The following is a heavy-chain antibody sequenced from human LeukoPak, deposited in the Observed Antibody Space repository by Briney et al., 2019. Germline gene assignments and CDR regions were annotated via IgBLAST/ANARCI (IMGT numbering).Heavy chain of an antibody. Sequence: GGSLRLACAASGFTFSSYGMHWVRQAPGKGRGWVAVISYGGRNNYYAGSGKGRFTIYRDNSKNKLYLKMNSLRAKDTAVYYCAKDPGSCWYVEFDYWGPGTLVTVSS. CDR1: GFTFSSYG. CDR2: ISYGGRNN. V-gene: IGHV3-30*18. J-gene: IGHJ4*02. CDR3: AKDPGSCWYVEFDY. D-gene: IGHD6-13*01.